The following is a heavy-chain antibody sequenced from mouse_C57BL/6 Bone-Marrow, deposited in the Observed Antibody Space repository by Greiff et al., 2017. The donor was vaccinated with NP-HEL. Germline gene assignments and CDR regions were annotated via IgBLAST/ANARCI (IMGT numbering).Heavy chain of an antibody. V-gene: IGHV1-82*01. CDR2: IYPGDGDT. Sequence: QVQLQQSGPELVKPGASVKISCKAFGYAFSSSWMNWVKQRPGKGLEWIGRIYPGDGDTNYNGKFKGKATLTADKSSSTAYMQLSSLTSEDSAVYFCAIITTVVATRWYFDVWGTGTTVTVSS. CDR1: GYAFSSSW. D-gene: IGHD1-1*01. J-gene: IGHJ1*03. CDR3: AIITTVVATRWYFDV.